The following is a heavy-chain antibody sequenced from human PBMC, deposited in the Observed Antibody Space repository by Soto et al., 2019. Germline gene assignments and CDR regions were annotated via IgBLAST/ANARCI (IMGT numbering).Heavy chain of an antibody. CDR2: IYYSGST. J-gene: IGHJ4*02. CDR3: ARHFSVDYFDY. V-gene: IGHV4-59*08. Sequence: SETPSITCTVCGGSICSYYWSWIRQPPGKGLEWIGYIYYSGSTNYNPSLRSRVTISVDTSKNQFSLKLSSVTAADTAVYYCARHFSVDYFDYWGQGALVTVSS. CDR1: GGSICSYY.